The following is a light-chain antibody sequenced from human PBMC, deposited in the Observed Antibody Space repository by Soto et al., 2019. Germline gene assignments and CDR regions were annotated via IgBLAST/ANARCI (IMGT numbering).Light chain of an antibody. J-gene: IGLJ2*01. Sequence: QSALTQPPSASGSPGQSVTISCTGTSSDVGGYSYVSWYQQHPDKAPKLMIYEVIKRPSGVPDRFSGSKSGNTASLTVSGLQAEDEADYYCSSYGGSNNFVVFGGGTKLTVL. CDR3: SSYGGSNNFVV. V-gene: IGLV2-8*01. CDR2: EVI. CDR1: SSDVGGYSY.